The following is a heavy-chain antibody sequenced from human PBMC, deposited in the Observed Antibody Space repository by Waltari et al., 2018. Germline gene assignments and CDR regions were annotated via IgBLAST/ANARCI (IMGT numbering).Heavy chain of an antibody. J-gene: IGHJ4*02. CDR2: IIPIFGTA. Sequence: AISWVRQAPGQGLEWMGGIIPIFGTANYAQKFQGRVTITTDESTSTAYMELSSLRSEDTAVYYCARVRGYDPAYRFDYWGQGTLVTVSS. D-gene: IGHD5-12*01. V-gene: IGHV1-69*05. CDR3: ARVRGYDPAYRFDY. CDR1: A.